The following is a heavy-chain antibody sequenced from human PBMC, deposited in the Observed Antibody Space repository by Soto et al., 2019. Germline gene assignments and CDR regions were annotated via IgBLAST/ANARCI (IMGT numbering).Heavy chain of an antibody. CDR1: GFTFSSYA. J-gene: IGHJ4*02. Sequence: GGSLRLSCAASGFTFSSYAMSWVRQAPGKGLEWVSAISGSGGSTYYADSVKGRFTISRDNSKNTLYLQMNSLRAEDTAVYYCAKDSGIINRSPNFDYWGQGTLVTVSS. CDR2: ISGSGGST. V-gene: IGHV3-23*01. D-gene: IGHD1-26*01. CDR3: AKDSGIINRSPNFDY.